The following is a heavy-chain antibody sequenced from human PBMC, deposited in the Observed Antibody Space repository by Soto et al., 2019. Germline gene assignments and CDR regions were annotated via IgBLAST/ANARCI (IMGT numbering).Heavy chain of an antibody. V-gene: IGHV3-64*01. CDR1: GFTFSDFD. CDR3: VRDPSFDY. CDR2: ISSNGGIT. Sequence: EVPLVESGGGLVQPGGSLRLSCAASGFTFSDFDMVWVRQAPGKGLEYISAISSNGGITYYANSVKGRFTISRDNSKNTLYLQMGSLRAEDMAVYYCVRDPSFDYWGQGTLVTVSS. J-gene: IGHJ4*02.